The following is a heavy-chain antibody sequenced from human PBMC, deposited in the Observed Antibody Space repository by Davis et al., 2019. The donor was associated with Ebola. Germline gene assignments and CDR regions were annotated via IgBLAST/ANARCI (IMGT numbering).Heavy chain of an antibody. CDR1: GFTFSSYW. CDR2: IKQDGSEK. J-gene: IGHJ4*02. D-gene: IGHD2-15*01. V-gene: IGHV3-7*01. CDR3: ARAFWGAYCSGGSCYYFDY. Sequence: PGGSLRLSCAASGFTFSSYWMSWVRQAPGKGLEWVANIKQDGSEKYYVDSVKGRFTISRDNAKNSLYLQMNSLRAEDTAVYYCARAFWGAYCSGGSCYYFDYWGQGTLVTVSS.